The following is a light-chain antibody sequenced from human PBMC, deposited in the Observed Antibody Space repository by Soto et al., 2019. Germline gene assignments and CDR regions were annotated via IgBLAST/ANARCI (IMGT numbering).Light chain of an antibody. J-gene: IGKJ1*01. CDR3: QQYGSSGT. CDR2: WAS. V-gene: IGKV4-1*01. CDR1: QSVLYSSNNKNY. Sequence: DIVMTQSPDSRAVSLGERATINCKSSQSVLYSSNNKNYLAWYQQKPGQPPKLLIYWASTRESGVPDRFSGSGSGTDFTLTISRLEPEDFAVYYCQQYGSSGTFGQGTKVDIK.